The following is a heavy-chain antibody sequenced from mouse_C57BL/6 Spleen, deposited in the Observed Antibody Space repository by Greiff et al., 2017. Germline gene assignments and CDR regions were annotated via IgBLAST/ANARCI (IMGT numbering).Heavy chain of an antibody. D-gene: IGHD1-1*01. CDR1: GYTFTDYE. V-gene: IGHV1-15*01. CDR2: IDPETGGT. Sequence: QVQLQQSGAELVRPGASVTLSCKASGYTFTDYEMHWVKQTPVHGLEWIGAIDPETGGTAYNQKFKGKAILTADKSSSTAYMELRSLTSEDSAVYYCTRKFTTVVGDCWGQGTTLTVSS. J-gene: IGHJ2*01. CDR3: TRKFTTVVGDC.